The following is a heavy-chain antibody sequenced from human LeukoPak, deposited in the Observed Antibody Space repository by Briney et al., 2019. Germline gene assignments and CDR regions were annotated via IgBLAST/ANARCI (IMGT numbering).Heavy chain of an antibody. V-gene: IGHV3-23*01. CDR1: GFTFSSYA. CDR2: ISGSGAST. CDR3: ARPPFSSSWYYFDY. J-gene: IGHJ4*02. D-gene: IGHD6-13*01. Sequence: GGSLRLSCAASGFTFSSYAMSWVRQAPGKGLQWVSAISGSGASTYYADSVKGRFTISSDNSKSTLYLQMNSLRAEDTAVYYCARPPFSSSWYYFDYWGQGTLVTVSS.